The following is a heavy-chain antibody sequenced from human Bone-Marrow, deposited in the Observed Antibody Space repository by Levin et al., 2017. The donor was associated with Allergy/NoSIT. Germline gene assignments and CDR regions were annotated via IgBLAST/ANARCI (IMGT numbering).Heavy chain of an antibody. CDR2: ISYDGSNK. Sequence: RAGGSLRLSCAASGFTFSSYGMHWVRQAPGKGLEWVAAISYDGSNKYYADSVKGRFTISRDNSKNTLYLQMNSLRAEDTAVYYCAKVDSGYCSSTSCGSPDIWGQGTMVTVSS. CDR1: GFTFSSYG. CDR3: AKVDSGYCSSTSCGSPDI. V-gene: IGHV3-30*18. D-gene: IGHD2-2*01. J-gene: IGHJ3*02.